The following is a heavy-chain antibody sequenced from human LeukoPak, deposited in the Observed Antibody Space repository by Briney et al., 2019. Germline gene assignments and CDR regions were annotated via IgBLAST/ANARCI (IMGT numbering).Heavy chain of an antibody. CDR2: IFYSGST. Sequence: SETLSLTCTVSGASIRSYYWSWIRQSPGKGLEWIGYIFYSGSTLYNPSLQSRVTISVDTSKNQFSLRLTSVTAADTAVYYCASGPYPAAGTDHQFDYWGQGTLVTVSS. CDR3: ASGPYPAAGTDHQFDY. V-gene: IGHV4-59*01. D-gene: IGHD6-13*01. CDR1: GASIRSYY. J-gene: IGHJ4*02.